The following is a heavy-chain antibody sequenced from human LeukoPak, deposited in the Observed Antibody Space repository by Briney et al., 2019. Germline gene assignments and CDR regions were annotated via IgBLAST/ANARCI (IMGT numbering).Heavy chain of an antibody. CDR2: ISAYNGNT. CDR1: GYTFTSYG. CDR3: ARESWNGNFDY. J-gene: IGHJ4*02. Sequence: ASVKVSCKASGYTFTSYGISWVRQAPGQGLEWMGWISAYNGNTNYAQKFQGRVTMTRDMSTSTVYMELSSLRSEDTAVYYCARESWNGNFDYWGQGTLVTVSS. V-gene: IGHV1-18*01. D-gene: IGHD1-1*01.